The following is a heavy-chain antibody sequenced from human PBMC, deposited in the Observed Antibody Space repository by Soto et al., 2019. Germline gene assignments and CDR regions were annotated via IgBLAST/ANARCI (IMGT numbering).Heavy chain of an antibody. V-gene: IGHV1-46*03. CDR3: ARVRRIGVASPLGYFDY. CDR1: GYTFTSYY. D-gene: IGHD6-19*01. CDR2: INPSGGST. Sequence: ASVKVSCKASGYTFTSYYIYWVRQAPGQGLEWMAIINPSGGSTTYAQKFQDRVTMTRDTSTNTVYMELSSLRSEDTAVYYCARVRRIGVASPLGYFDYWGQGTLVTVSS. J-gene: IGHJ4*02.